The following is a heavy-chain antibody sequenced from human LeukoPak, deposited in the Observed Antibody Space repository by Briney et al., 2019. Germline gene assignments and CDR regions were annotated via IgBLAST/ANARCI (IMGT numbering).Heavy chain of an antibody. D-gene: IGHD2-21*01. CDR1: GYSFATYW. V-gene: IGHV5-51*01. CDR2: IYPGDSDT. CDR3: ARRGYCGGDCYSDY. J-gene: IGHJ4*02. Sequence: GESLKISCEGSGYSFATYWIGWVRQVPGKGLEWMGIIYPGDSDTRYSPSFQGQVTISADKSISTAFLQWSSLKASDTAMYYCARRGYCGGDCYSDYWGQGTLVTVSS.